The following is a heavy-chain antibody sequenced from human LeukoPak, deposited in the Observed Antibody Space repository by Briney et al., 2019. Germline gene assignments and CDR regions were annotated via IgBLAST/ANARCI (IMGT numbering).Heavy chain of an antibody. CDR2: INSDGSST. CDR1: GFSFSSYW. Sequence: GGSLRLSCAASGFSFSSYWMHWVRQVPGKGLVWVSRINSDGSSTSYADSVKGRFTISRDNAKNTLYLQMNSLRAEDTAVYYCARVEGTLVVTPLGYWGQGTLVTVSS. J-gene: IGHJ4*02. V-gene: IGHV3-74*01. D-gene: IGHD4-23*01. CDR3: ARVEGTLVVTPLGY.